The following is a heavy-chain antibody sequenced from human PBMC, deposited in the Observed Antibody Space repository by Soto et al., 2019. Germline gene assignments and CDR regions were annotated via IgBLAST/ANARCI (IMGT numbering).Heavy chain of an antibody. J-gene: IGHJ3*02. CDR2: IKSKTDGGTT. CDR1: GFTFSNAW. CDR3: PTEPLAGDLGAFDI. V-gene: IGHV3-15*01. D-gene: IGHD7-27*01. Sequence: GGSLRLSCAASGFTFSNAWMSWVRQAPGKGLEWVGRIKSKTDGGTTDYAAPVKGRFTISRDESKNTLYLQMNSLKTEDTAVYYCPTEPLAGDLGAFDIWGQGTMVTVSS.